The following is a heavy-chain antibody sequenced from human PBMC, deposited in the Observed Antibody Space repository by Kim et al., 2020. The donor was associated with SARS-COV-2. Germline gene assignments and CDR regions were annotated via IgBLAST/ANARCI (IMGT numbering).Heavy chain of an antibody. CDR1: GFTFGDYA. D-gene: IGHD2-21*02. CDR2: VRTRAKGETT. Sequence: GRSLRLSCLGSGFTFGDYAINWVRQAPDKGLEWVGFVRTRAKGETTDYAASVKGRFTISRDDSRNITFLEMDSLTAEDTAVYYCGRDRGVTATYRGQGTLVTVSS. CDR3: GRDRGVTATY. V-gene: IGHV3-49*04. J-gene: IGHJ4*01.